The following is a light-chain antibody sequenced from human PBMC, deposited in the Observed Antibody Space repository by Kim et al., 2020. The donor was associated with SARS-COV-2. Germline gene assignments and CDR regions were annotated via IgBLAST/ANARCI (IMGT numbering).Light chain of an antibody. Sequence: SYELTQPPSVSVAPGKTATITCGGNNIGGKSVHWYQQKPGQAPVLVIYNDSDRPSGIPERISGSNSGNMATLTISRVEAGDEADYYCQVWESSSDHHVIFGGGTKLTVL. CDR3: QVWESSSDHHVI. CDR2: NDS. J-gene: IGLJ2*01. CDR1: NIGGKS. V-gene: IGLV3-21*01.